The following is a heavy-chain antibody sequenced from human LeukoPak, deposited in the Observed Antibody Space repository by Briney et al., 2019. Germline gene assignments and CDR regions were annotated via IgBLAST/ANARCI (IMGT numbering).Heavy chain of an antibody. CDR1: GYTFTGYC. J-gene: IGHJ4*02. Sequence: ASVKVSCKASGYTFTGYCMHWVRQAPGQGLEWMGWINPNSGGTNYAQKFQGRVTMTRDTPISTAYMELSRLRSDDTAVYYCAREPAPPLRYCSSTGCPRSYYFDYWGQGTLVTVSS. V-gene: IGHV1-2*02. CDR2: INPNSGGT. CDR3: AREPAPPLRYCSSTGCPRSYYFDY. D-gene: IGHD2-2*01.